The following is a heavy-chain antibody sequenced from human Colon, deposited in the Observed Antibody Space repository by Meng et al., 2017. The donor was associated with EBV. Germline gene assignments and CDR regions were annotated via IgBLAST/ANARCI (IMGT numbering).Heavy chain of an antibody. Sequence: QGQLQRWGAGLVKPSGTLSLTCGVYGGSLSGYYWSWIRQTPGKGLEWIGEINHSGTINYNPSLRSRVTISVDRSNNQFSLRLSSVTAADTAVYYCARGGGVIKGLVTWFDPWGQGTLVTVSS. CDR1: GGSLSGYY. D-gene: IGHD2-8*01. CDR2: INHSGTI. CDR3: ARGGGVIKGLVTWFDP. V-gene: IGHV4-34*01. J-gene: IGHJ5*02.